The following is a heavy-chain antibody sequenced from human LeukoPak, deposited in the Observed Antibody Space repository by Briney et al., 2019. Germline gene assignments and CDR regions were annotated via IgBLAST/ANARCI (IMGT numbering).Heavy chain of an antibody. CDR2: IWYDGSNK. Sequence: PGRSLRLSCAASGFTFSSYGMHWVRQAPVKGLEWVAVIWYDGSNKYYADSVKGRFTISRDNSKNTLYLQMNSLRAEDTAVYYCALSIAARPYYFDYWGQGTLVTVSS. CDR3: ALSIAARPYYFDY. V-gene: IGHV3-33*01. D-gene: IGHD6-6*01. J-gene: IGHJ4*02. CDR1: GFTFSSYG.